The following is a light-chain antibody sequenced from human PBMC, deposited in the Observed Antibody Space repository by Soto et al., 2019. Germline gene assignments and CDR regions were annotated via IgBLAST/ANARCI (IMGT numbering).Light chain of an antibody. J-gene: IGKJ1*01. CDR3: QQYGSSPRT. CDR1: QSRNTD. V-gene: IGKV3-20*01. CDR2: GAS. Sequence: EILMSQSPDSLSVSPGETATLSCRASQSRNTDLAWYQQKPGQAPRLLIYGASSRATGIPDRFSGSGSGTDFTLTISRLEPEDFAVYYCQQYGSSPRTFGQGTKVDIK.